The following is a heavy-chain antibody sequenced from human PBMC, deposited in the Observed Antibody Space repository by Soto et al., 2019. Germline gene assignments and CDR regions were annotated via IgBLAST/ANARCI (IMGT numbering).Heavy chain of an antibody. Sequence: EVQLVESGGGLVQPGGSLRLSCAASGFTFSNYWMGWVRQAPGKGLEWVANVKQDGSEKSYVDSVKGCFTISRDNAKKSLYLQMNSLRAEDTAVYYCARENYFDYWGQGTLVTVSS. CDR3: ARENYFDY. CDR2: VKQDGSEK. CDR1: GFTFSNYW. V-gene: IGHV3-7*01. J-gene: IGHJ4*02.